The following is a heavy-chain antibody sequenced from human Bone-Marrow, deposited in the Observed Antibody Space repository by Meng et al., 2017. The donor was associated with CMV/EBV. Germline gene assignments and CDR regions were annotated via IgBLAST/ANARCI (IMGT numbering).Heavy chain of an antibody. CDR1: GYTFTGYY. D-gene: IGHD1-26*01. J-gene: IGHJ4*02. Sequence: ASVKVSCKASGYTFTGYYMHWVRQAPGQGLEWMGWINPNSGGTNYAQKLQGRVTMTRDTSTSTVYMELSSLRSEDTAVYYCARFEWELLRFDYWGQGTLVTVSS. V-gene: IGHV1-2*02. CDR3: ARFEWELLRFDY. CDR2: INPNSGGT.